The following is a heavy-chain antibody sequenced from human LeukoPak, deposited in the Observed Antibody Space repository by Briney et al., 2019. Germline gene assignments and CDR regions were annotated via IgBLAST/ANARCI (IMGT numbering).Heavy chain of an antibody. CDR3: ARDGNFPSYYYMDV. J-gene: IGHJ6*03. V-gene: IGHV3-48*01. Sequence: PGGSLRLSCAASGFTFSSYSMNWVRQAPGKGLEWVSYISGGSGTIYFADSVKGRFTISRDNTKNSLYLQMNSLRAEDTAVYYCARDGNFPSYYYMDVWGKGTTVTVSS. CDR1: GFTFSSYS. CDR2: ISGGSGTI. D-gene: IGHD4-23*01.